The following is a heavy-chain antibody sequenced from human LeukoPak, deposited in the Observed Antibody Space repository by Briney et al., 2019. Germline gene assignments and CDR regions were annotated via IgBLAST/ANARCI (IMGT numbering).Heavy chain of an antibody. CDR2: IYTSGST. J-gene: IGHJ3*02. V-gene: IGHV4-4*07. Sequence: SETLSLTCTVSGGSISSYYWNWIRQPAGKGLEWIGRIYTSGSTNYNPSLKSRVTMSVDTSKNQFSLKLSSVTAADTAVYYCARYSSSWGDAFDIWGQGTMVTVSS. CDR1: GGSISSYY. CDR3: ARYSSSWGDAFDI. D-gene: IGHD6-13*01.